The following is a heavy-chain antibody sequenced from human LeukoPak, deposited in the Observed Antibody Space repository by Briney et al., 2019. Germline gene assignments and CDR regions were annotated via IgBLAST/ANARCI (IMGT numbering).Heavy chain of an antibody. Sequence: PSETLSLTCTVSGGSISSGSYYWSWIRQPAGKGLEWIGRIYTSGSTNYNPSLKSRVTISVDTSKNQLSLKLSSVTAADTAVYYCARAPFGSYYGYYYYYMDVWGKGTTVTVSS. CDR1: GGSISSGSYY. D-gene: IGHD1-26*01. J-gene: IGHJ6*03. CDR3: ARAPFGSYYGYYYYYMDV. CDR2: IYTSGST. V-gene: IGHV4-61*02.